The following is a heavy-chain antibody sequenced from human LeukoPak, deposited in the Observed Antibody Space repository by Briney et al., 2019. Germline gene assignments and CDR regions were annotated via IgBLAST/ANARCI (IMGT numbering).Heavy chain of an antibody. V-gene: IGHV1-2*02. J-gene: IGHJ4*02. CDR2: INPKTGDT. CDR3: ARVGYCSGDRCYLHFDY. D-gene: IGHD2-15*01. Sequence: GASVKVSCKASGYTFTGYYIHWMRQAPGQGLEWMGWINPKTGDTNFAKRFQGRVTMTRDTSISTVYMELNRLTSDDTALYYCARVGYCSGDRCYLHFDYWGQGTLVTVSS. CDR1: GYTFTGYY.